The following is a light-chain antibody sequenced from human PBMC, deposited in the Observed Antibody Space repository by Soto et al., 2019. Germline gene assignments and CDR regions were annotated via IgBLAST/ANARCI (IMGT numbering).Light chain of an antibody. CDR1: QGIGTY. J-gene: IGKJ1*01. CDR3: QQVDSYPRT. Sequence: IQLTQSPSSLSASVGARVPVTCRARQGIGTYLVRYQQKSGKAPTVLIYASSTLQTGVPSRFSGSGSGTDFSLTISSLHPEDGATYYCQQVDSYPRTFGQGTKVDIK. CDR2: ASS. V-gene: IGKV1-9*01.